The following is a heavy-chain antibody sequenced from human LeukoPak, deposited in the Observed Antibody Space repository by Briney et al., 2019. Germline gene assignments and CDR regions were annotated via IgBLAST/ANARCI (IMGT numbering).Heavy chain of an antibody. Sequence: SETLSLTCAVYGGSFSGYYRSWIRQPPGKGLEWIGEINHSGSTNYNPSLKSRVTISVDTSKNQLSLKLSSVTAADTAVYYCARGPDYYGSGSYYKRKGYFDYWGQGTLVTVSS. CDR1: GGSFSGYY. J-gene: IGHJ4*02. CDR2: INHSGST. V-gene: IGHV4-34*01. D-gene: IGHD3-10*01. CDR3: ARGPDYYGSGSYYKRKGYFDY.